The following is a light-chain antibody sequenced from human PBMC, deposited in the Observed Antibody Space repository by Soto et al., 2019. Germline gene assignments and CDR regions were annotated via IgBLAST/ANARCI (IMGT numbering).Light chain of an antibody. Sequence: EKVVTSSPSTXWVRHEKRSPTTWRASQSVSRNFAWYKQQPRKHTXLXXXGASTRDTGIPARFSGSGSGTEFTLTISCRHYEDFGGYYCHQYNKWSPWTFGQGTQVDI. V-gene: IGKV3-15*01. CDR3: HQYNKWSPWT. J-gene: IGKJ1*01. CDR2: GAS. CDR1: QSVSRN.